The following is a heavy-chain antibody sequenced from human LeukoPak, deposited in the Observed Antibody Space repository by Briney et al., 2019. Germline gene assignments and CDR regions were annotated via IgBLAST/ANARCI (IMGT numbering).Heavy chain of an antibody. J-gene: IGHJ4*02. CDR1: GYTFTSYD. CDR2: ISAYNGNT. CDR3: ARDRPYFDY. Sequence: ASVKVSCKASGYTFTSYDFNWVRQAPGQGLEWMGWISAYNGNTNYAQKLQGRVTMTTDTSTSTAYMELRSLRPDDTAVYYCARDRPYFDYRGQGTLVTVSS. V-gene: IGHV1-18*01.